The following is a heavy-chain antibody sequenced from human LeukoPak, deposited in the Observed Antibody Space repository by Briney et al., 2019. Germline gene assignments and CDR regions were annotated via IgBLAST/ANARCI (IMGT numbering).Heavy chain of an antibody. V-gene: IGHV1-8*01. D-gene: IGHD3-10*01. CDR2: MNPNSGNT. CDR3: ARTLLSYYYGSGRDRFDY. J-gene: IGHJ4*02. Sequence: ASVTVSCKASGYTFTSYDINWVRQATGQGLEWMGWMNPNSGNTGYAQKFQGRVTMTRNTSISTAYMELSSLRSEDTAVYYCARTLLSYYYGSGRDRFDYWGQGTLVTVSS. CDR1: GYTFTSYD.